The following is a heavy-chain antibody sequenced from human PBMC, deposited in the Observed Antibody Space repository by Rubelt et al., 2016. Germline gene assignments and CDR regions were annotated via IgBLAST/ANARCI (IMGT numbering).Heavy chain of an antibody. CDR2: ISYDGSNK. V-gene: IGHV3-30*04. J-gene: IGHJ4*02. CDR3: ARAGWYYYDSSGYYYLDH. D-gene: IGHD3-22*01. Sequence: GFTFSSYVMHWVRQAPGKGLEWVAVISYDGSNKYYADSVKGRFTISRDNSKNTLYLQMNSLRAEDTAVYYCARAGWYYYDSSGYYYLDHWGQGTLVTVSS. CDR1: GFTFSSYV.